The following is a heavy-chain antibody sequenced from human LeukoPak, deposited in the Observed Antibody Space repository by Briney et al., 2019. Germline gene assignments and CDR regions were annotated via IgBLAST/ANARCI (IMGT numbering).Heavy chain of an antibody. J-gene: IGHJ4*02. CDR1: GGSFSGYY. V-gene: IGHV4-34*01. D-gene: IGHD5-18*01. CDR2: INRSGST. Sequence: SETLSLTCAVYGGSFSGYYWSWIRQPPGKGLEWIGEINRSGSTNYNPSLKSRVTISVDTSKNQFSLKLSSVTAADTAVYYCARWGKGAMVTRPLDYWGQGTLVTVSS. CDR3: ARWGKGAMVTRPLDY.